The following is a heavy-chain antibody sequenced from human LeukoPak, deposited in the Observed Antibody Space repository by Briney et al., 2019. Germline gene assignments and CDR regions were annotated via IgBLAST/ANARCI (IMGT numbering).Heavy chain of an antibody. Sequence: ASVKVSCKASRYTFTGYYMHWVRQAPGQGLEWMGRINPNSGGTNYAQKFQGRVTMTRDTSISTAYMELSRLRSDDTAVYYCARDRPDYSNYYYYMDVWGKGTTVTVSS. CDR2: INPNSGGT. CDR3: ARDRPDYSNYYYYMDV. D-gene: IGHD4-11*01. CDR1: RYTFTGYY. V-gene: IGHV1-2*06. J-gene: IGHJ6*03.